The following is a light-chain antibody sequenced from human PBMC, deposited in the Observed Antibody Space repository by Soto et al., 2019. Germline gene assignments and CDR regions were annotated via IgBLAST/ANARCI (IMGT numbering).Light chain of an antibody. Sequence: DVTMTQSHSSMTASVGDRVTITCRARQMIATWLAWYQQKPGQAPKLLIYDDSLLESGVQSRFSGCGSRTEFTLTISCLQPEDYAPNSCHQYDSYFGPGTKLEI. V-gene: IGKV1-5*01. J-gene: IGKJ2*01. CDR2: DDS. CDR3: HQYDSY. CDR1: QMIATW.